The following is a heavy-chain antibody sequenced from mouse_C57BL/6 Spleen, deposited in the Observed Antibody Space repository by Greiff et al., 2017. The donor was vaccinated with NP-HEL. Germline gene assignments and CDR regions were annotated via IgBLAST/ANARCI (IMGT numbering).Heavy chain of an antibody. V-gene: IGHV1-26*01. CDR1: GYTFTDYY. Sequence: EVQLQQSGPELVKPGASVKISCKASGYTFTDYYMNWVKQSHGKSLEWIGDINPNNGGTSYNQKFKGKATLTVDKSSSTDYMELRSLTSEESTVYYCGRDYGSRGEDYFDYWGQGTTLTVSS. CDR3: GRDYGSRGEDYFDY. D-gene: IGHD1-1*01. J-gene: IGHJ2*01. CDR2: INPNNGGT.